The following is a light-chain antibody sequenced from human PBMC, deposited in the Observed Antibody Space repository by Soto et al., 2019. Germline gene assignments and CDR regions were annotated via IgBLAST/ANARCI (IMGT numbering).Light chain of an antibody. CDR2: DAS. J-gene: IGKJ5*01. V-gene: IGKV1-5*01. CDR3: QQSETYPLT. Sequence: DIELSHSPSSLSPPVGHRVTITCRASQSLNRWLAWYQQKPGKAPKLLIYDASSLQSGVPSRFSGSGSGTEFTLTISSLQPGDFATYYCQQSETYPLTFGQGTRLEIK. CDR1: QSLNRW.